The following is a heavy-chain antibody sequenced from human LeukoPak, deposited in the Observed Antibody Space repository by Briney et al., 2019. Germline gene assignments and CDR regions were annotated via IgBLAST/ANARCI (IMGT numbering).Heavy chain of an antibody. D-gene: IGHD3-9*01. Sequence: GGSLRLSCAASGFTFSSYAMHWVRQAPGKGLEWVAVISYDGSNKYYADSVKGRFTISRDNSKNTLYLQMNSLRAEDTAVYYCARVRSVGLRYFDWLPRGGLDYWGQGTLVTVSS. CDR3: ARVRSVGLRYFDWLPRGGLDY. V-gene: IGHV3-30-3*01. J-gene: IGHJ4*02. CDR2: ISYDGSNK. CDR1: GFTFSSYA.